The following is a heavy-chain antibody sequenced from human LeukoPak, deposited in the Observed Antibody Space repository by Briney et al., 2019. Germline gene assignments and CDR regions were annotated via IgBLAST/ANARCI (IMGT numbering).Heavy chain of an antibody. CDR1: RFSFSSYS. Sequence: GGSLRLSCVASRFSFSSYSMNWVRQAPGKGLEWVSSVSGSSSYIYYADSVKGRFTISRDNAKNSLYLQMNSLRAEDTAVYYCATWKGKSYSGYQVWGQGTLVTVSS. D-gene: IGHD5-12*01. V-gene: IGHV3-21*01. CDR2: VSGSSSYI. CDR3: ATWKGKSYSGYQV. J-gene: IGHJ4*02.